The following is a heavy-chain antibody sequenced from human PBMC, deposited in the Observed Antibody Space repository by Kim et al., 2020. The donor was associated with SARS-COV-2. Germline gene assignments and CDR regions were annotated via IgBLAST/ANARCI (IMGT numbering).Heavy chain of an antibody. CDR1: GFTFSSYG. CDR3: AKVRSYDSSGPFDY. CDR2: ISYDGSNK. Sequence: GGSLRLSCAASGFTFSSYGMHWVRQAPGKGLEWVAVISYDGSNKYYADSVKGRFTISRDNSKNTLYLQMNSLRAEDTAVYYCAKVRSYDSSGPFDYWGQG. J-gene: IGHJ4*01. V-gene: IGHV3-30*18. D-gene: IGHD3-22*01.